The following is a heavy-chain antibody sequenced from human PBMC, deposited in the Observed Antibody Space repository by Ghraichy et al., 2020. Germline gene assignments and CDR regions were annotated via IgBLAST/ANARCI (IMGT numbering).Heavy chain of an antibody. CDR1: GGSMSSYY. D-gene: IGHD3-10*01. CDR2: IYYSGST. Sequence: SETLSLTCTVSGGSMSSYYWSWIRQSPGKGLEWIGYIYYSGSTNYNPSLKSRVSISVDTSKNQFSLKLNSVTAADTAVYYCARVAQWFRELFPRNFDIWGQGGMVTVS. J-gene: IGHJ3*02. V-gene: IGHV4-59*01. CDR3: ARVAQWFRELFPRNFDI.